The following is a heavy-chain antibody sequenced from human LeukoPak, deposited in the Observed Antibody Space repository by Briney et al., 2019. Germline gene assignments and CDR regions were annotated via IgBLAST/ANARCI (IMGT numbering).Heavy chain of an antibody. J-gene: IGHJ3*02. V-gene: IGHV4-34*01. CDR2: INHSGST. D-gene: IGHD2-15*01. Sequence: SETLSLTCAVYGGSFSGYYWSWIRQPPGKGLEWIGEINHSGSTNYNPSLKSRVTISVDTSKNQFSLKLSSVTAADTAVYYCARGRFARDIVVVVARRMPFDIWGQGTMVTVSS. CDR3: ARGRFARDIVVVVARRMPFDI. CDR1: GGSFSGYY.